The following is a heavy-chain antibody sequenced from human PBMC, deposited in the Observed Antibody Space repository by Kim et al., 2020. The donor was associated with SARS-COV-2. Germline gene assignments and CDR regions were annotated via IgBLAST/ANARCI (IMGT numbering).Heavy chain of an antibody. Sequence: GGSLRLSCAASGFTFSSYEMHWVRQAPGKGLEWVSRIIGGGSSIDYADSVRGRFTISRDNAKNTLYLQMNSLRAEDTAVYYCARGAVCCSLDYWGQGTLVTVSS. CDR1: GFTFSSYE. CDR3: ARGAVCCSLDY. J-gene: IGHJ4*02. D-gene: IGHD2-15*01. CDR2: IIGGGSSI. V-gene: IGHV3-74*01.